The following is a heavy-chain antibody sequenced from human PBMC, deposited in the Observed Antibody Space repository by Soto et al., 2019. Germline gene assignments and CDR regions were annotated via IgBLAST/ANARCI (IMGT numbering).Heavy chain of an antibody. J-gene: IGHJ3*02. Sequence: GSGPTLVNPTQTLTLTCTFSGFSLSTSGMRVSWIRQPPGKALEWLARIDWDDDKFYSTSLKTRLTISKDTSKNQVVLTMTNMDPVDTATYYCAGDFDPYAFGIWGQGTMVTVSS. CDR1: GFSLSTSGMR. CDR2: IDWDDDK. CDR3: AGDFDPYAFGI. D-gene: IGHD3-3*01. V-gene: IGHV2-70*04.